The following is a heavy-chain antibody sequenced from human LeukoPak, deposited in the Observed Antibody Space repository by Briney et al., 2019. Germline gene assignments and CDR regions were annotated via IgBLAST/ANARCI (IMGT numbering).Heavy chain of an antibody. CDR2: IYYSGST. J-gene: IGHJ4*02. V-gene: IGHV4-59*01. CDR1: GGSISGYY. Sequence: PSETLSLTCTVSGGSISGYYWSWIRQPPGKGLEWIGYIYYSGSTNYNPSLKSRVTISVDTSKNQFSLKLSSVTAADTAVYYCARVPPPEEGHGYNYYFDYWGQGTLVTVSS. CDR3: ARVPPPEEGHGYNYYFDY. D-gene: IGHD5-24*01.